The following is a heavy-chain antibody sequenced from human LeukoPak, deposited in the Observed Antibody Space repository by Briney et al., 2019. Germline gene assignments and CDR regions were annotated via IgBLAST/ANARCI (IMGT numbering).Heavy chain of an antibody. CDR2: ISSSGSTI. D-gene: IGHD4-23*01. CDR3: AKVSTGVLRWFRNPFDY. V-gene: IGHV3-48*03. CDR1: EFTFTSYE. Sequence: GGSLRLSCAASEFTFTSYEMNWVRQAPGKGLEWVSYISSSGSTIYYADSVKGRFTISRDNAKNSLYLQMNSLRAEDTAVYYCAKVSTGVLRWFRNPFDYWGQGTLVTVSS. J-gene: IGHJ4*02.